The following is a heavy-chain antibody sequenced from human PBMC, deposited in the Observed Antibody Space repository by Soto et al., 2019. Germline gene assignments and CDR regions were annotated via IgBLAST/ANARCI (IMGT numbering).Heavy chain of an antibody. CDR1: GGSFSSGAYH. CDR2: ISYRGIT. Sequence: PSETLSLTCTVSGGSFSSGAYHWSWVRQHPGQGLEWIASISYRGITYSNPSLKSRLSMSVDTSKNQFPLNLTSVTAADTAVYHCVRVVEAATRHTDFDSWGQGIVVTVSS. V-gene: IGHV4-31*03. CDR3: VRVVEAATRHTDFDS. J-gene: IGHJ4*02. D-gene: IGHD2-15*01.